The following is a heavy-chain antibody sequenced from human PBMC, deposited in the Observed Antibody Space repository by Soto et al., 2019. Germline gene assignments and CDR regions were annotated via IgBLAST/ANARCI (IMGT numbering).Heavy chain of an antibody. D-gene: IGHD5-12*01. Sequence: QVQLQESGPGLVKPSQTLSLTCTVSGGSISSGGYYWSWIRQNPGKGLEWIGYIYYSGTTNYNPSLKSRLTISVDTSKNQFSLKLNSMTAADTSVYYWARDESATDAFDIWGQGTMVTVS. CDR1: GGSISSGGYY. CDR2: IYYSGTT. CDR3: ARDESATDAFDI. V-gene: IGHV4-31*03. J-gene: IGHJ3*02.